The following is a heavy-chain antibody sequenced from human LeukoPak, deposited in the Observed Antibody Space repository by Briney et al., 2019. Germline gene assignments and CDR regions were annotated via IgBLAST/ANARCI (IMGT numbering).Heavy chain of an antibody. CDR3: ARDAYDSSVPDAFDM. J-gene: IGHJ3*02. Sequence: ASVKVSCKASGYTFTGYYMRWVRQAPGQGLEWMGWINPNSGGTNYAQKFQGRVTMTRDTSISTAYMELSRLRSDDTAVYYCARDAYDSSVPDAFDMWGQGTMVTVSS. CDR1: GYTFTGYY. V-gene: IGHV1-2*02. D-gene: IGHD3-22*01. CDR2: INPNSGGT.